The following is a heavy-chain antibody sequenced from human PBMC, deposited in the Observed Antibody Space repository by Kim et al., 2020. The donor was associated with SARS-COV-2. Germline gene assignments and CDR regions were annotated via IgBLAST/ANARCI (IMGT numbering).Heavy chain of an antibody. CDR1: GFTFSSYA. D-gene: IGHD4-17*01. J-gene: IGHJ4*02. CDR2: IYSGGSST. CDR3: AKDGDYRSYFDY. V-gene: IGHV3-23*03. Sequence: GGSLRLSCAASGFTFSSYAMSWVRQAPGKGLEWVSVIYSGGSSTYYADSVKGRFTISRDNSKNTLYLQMNSLRAEDTAVYYCAKDGDYRSYFDYWGQGTLVTVSS.